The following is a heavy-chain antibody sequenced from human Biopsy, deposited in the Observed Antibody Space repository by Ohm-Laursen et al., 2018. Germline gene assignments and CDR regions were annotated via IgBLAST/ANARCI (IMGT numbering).Heavy chain of an antibody. V-gene: IGHV3-33*01. CDR1: GFKFDNYG. J-gene: IGHJ4*02. D-gene: IGHD3-16*01. Sequence: LSLTCAASGFKFDNYGMNWVRQAPGKGLEWVAVIWYDGSDKYYGDSVKGRFTISRDNAKNTVDLQMNSLRVEDTAVYYCARSVGIMAAPIDYWGQGTLVTVSS. CDR3: ARSVGIMAAPIDY. CDR2: IWYDGSDK.